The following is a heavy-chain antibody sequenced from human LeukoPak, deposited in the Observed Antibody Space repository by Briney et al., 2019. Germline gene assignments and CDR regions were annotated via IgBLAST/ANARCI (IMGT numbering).Heavy chain of an antibody. D-gene: IGHD3-10*02. CDR3: ARFIPSSGIDP. Sequence: PSETLSLTCTVSGGSISSNYWSWIRQPPGKGLEWITYSSYTGSTNYDPSLKGRVTISVDTSKNQFSLRLRSVTAADTAVYYCARFIPSSGIDPWGQGTLVAVSS. CDR2: SSYTGST. CDR1: GGSISSNY. V-gene: IGHV4-59*01. J-gene: IGHJ5*02.